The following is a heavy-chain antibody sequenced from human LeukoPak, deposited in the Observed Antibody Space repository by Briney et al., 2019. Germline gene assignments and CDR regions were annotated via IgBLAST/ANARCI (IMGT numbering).Heavy chain of an antibody. CDR3: ARKTDHQTGGDY. CDR1: GFSVSRNY. J-gene: IGHJ4*02. CDR2: IYSGGST. V-gene: IGHV3-66*01. D-gene: IGHD1-1*01. Sequence: GGSLRLSCAASGFSVSRNYMTCVRQAPGEGLEWVSLIYSGGSTSYADSVKGRFTISRDNSKNTLYLQMNSLRAEDTAVYYCARKTDHQTGGDYWGQGTLVTVSS.